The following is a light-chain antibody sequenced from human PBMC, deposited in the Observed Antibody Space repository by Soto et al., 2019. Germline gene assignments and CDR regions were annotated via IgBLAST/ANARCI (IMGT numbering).Light chain of an antibody. CDR2: EAA. J-gene: IGLJ2*01. Sequence: QSVLTQPASVSGSPGQSITISCTGTSDDIGANNYVSWYQHHPGKAPKILIYEAANRPSGISHRFSGSKSGNTASLTISGLQAEDEADYFCTSYTSASTLVFGGGTNLTVL. CDR3: TSYTSASTLV. V-gene: IGLV2-14*01. CDR1: SDDIGANNY.